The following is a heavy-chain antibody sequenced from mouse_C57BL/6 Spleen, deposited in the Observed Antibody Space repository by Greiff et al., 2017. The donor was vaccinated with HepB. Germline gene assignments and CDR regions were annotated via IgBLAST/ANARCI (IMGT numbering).Heavy chain of an antibody. D-gene: IGHD1-1*01. CDR1: GFNIKDDY. Sequence: VQLQQSGAELVRPRASVKLSCTASGFNIKDDYMHWVKQRPEQGLEWIGWIDPENGDTEYASKFQGKATITADTSSNTAYLQLSSLTSEDTAVYYCTTYYGSSPLDYWGQGTTLTVSS. J-gene: IGHJ2*01. V-gene: IGHV14-4*01. CDR3: TTYYGSSPLDY. CDR2: IDPENGDT.